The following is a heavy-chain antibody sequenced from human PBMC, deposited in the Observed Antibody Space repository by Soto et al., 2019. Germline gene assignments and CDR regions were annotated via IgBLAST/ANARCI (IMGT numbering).Heavy chain of an antibody. CDR1: GGSFSGYY. CDR3: ARLYGSRGPFDY. CDR2: IKHRGST. J-gene: IGHJ4*02. D-gene: IGHD6-13*01. Sequence: QVQLQQWGAGLLKPSETLSLTCAVYGGSFSGYYWCWIRQPPGKGLEWIGEIKHRGSTNYNPSLNSRVTISVDTSNNQFSQKLSSVTAADTAVYYCARLYGSRGPFDYWGQGTLVTVSS. V-gene: IGHV4-34*01.